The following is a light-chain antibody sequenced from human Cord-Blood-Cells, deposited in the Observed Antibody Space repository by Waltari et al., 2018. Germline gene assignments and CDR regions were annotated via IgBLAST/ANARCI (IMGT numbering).Light chain of an antibody. CDR3: CSYAGSYTYV. V-gene: IGLV2-11*01. CDR1: SSDVGCYTY. CDR2: DVS. Sequence: QSALTQPRSVSGSPGQSVTISCTGTSSDVGCYTYVSWYHQHPGKAPKLTFYDVSKRPSGVPDRFSGSKSGNTASLTISGLQAEDEADYYCCSYAGSYTYVFGTGTKVTVL. J-gene: IGLJ1*01.